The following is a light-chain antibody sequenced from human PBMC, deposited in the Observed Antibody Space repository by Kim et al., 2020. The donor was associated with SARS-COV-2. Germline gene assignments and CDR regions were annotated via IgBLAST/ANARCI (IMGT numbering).Light chain of an antibody. J-gene: IGLJ2*01. V-gene: IGLV3-19*01. CDR3: NSRDSSGNHPVV. CDR2: GKN. CDR1: SLRSYY. Sequence: SSELTQDPAVSVVLGQTVRITCQGDSLRSYYASWYQQKPGQAPVLVIYGKNNRPSGIPDRFSGSSSGNTASLTITGAQAEDEADYYCNSRDSSGNHPVVFGGGTQLTVL.